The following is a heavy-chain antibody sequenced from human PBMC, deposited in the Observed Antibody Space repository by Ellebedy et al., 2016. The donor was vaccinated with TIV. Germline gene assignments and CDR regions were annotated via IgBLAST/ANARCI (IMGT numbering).Heavy chain of an antibody. J-gene: IGHJ4*02. CDR2: IYSGGST. CDR1: RFTVSSNY. V-gene: IGHV3-66*01. CDR3: ARDTAMAADY. D-gene: IGHD5-18*01. Sequence: PGGSLRLSCAASRFTVSSNYMSWVRQAPGKGLEWVSVIYSGGSTYYADSVKGRFTISRDNSKNTLYLQMNSLRAEDTAVYYCARDTAMAADYWGQGTLVTVSS.